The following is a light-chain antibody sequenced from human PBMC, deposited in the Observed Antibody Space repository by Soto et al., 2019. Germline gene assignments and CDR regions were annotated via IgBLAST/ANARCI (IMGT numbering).Light chain of an antibody. V-gene: IGLV2-14*02. CDR1: SSDFGTYSF. Sequence: SALSQPASVSGAPGQSITISCTGTSSDFGTYSFFSWYQHHPGKAPKPIIYEVSNRPSGVSRRFSGSKSGNTPSLTISGLQGEDEADYYCSSYTSSTAVVFGTGTKVTVL. CDR2: EVS. J-gene: IGLJ1*01. CDR3: SSYTSSTAVV.